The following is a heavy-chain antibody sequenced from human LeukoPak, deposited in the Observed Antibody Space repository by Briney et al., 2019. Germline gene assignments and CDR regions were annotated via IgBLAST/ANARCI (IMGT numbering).Heavy chain of an antibody. CDR3: ARLSGSSSSWYMVGQPGYYFDY. Sequence: SQTLSPTCTVAGASISSSSYYLGWIRQPPGKGLEWIGRTYYSGRTCYNPSLKSRVTISVDTSTNQSSLKLRSVTAAHTAVYYCARLSGSSSSWYMVGQPGYYFDYWGQGTLVTVSS. CDR2: TYYSGRT. D-gene: IGHD6-13*01. CDR1: GASISSSSYY. J-gene: IGHJ4*02. V-gene: IGHV4-39*01.